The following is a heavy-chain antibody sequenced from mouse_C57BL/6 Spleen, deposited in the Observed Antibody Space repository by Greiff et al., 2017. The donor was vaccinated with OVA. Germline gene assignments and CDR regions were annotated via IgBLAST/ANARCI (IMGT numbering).Heavy chain of an antibody. CDR1: GYTFTSYW. V-gene: IGHV1-61*01. J-gene: IGHJ4*01. CDR2: IYPSDSET. CDR3: ARLRLPFYAMDY. Sequence: QVHVKQSGAELVRPGSSVKLSCKASGYTFTSYWMDWVKQRPGQGLEWIGNIYPSDSETHYNQKFKDKATLTVDKSSSTAYMQLSSLTSEDSAVYYCARLRLPFYAMDYWGQGTSVTVSS.